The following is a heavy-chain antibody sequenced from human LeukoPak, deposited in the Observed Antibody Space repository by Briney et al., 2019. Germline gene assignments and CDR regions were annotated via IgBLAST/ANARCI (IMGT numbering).Heavy chain of an antibody. D-gene: IGHD2/OR15-2a*01. V-gene: IGHV4-61*08. J-gene: IGHJ5*02. Sequence: SETLSLTCTVSGGSVSSSGYSWTWIRRPPGKTLEWIGYTYYSGRTNYNPSLKMRVTLSLATSKNQFSLRLTSVTAADTAVYYCALRRLTSAQIIEDNWFDPWGQGTLATVSS. CDR3: ALRRLTSAQIIEDNWFDP. CDR2: TYYSGRT. CDR1: GGSVSSSGYS.